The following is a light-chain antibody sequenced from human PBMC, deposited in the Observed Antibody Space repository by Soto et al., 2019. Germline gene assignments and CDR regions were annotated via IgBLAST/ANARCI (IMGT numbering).Light chain of an antibody. CDR3: MQSTPLPPT. V-gene: IGKV2D-29*02. J-gene: IGKJ5*01. Sequence: DVVMTQTPLSLSVAPGQPASISCKSSQSLLHITGETFLFWYLQKPGQSPQLLIYEVSTRVSGVPDRFSGSGSGKDFTLEISRVETDDVGIYYCMQSTPLPPTFGQGTRLGIE. CDR1: QSLLHITGETF. CDR2: EVS.